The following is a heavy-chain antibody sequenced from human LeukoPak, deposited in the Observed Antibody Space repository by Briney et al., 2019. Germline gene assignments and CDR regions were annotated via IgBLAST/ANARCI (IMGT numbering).Heavy chain of an antibody. Sequence: PSETLSLTCTVSGGSISSYYWSWIRQPPGKGLEWIGYIYYSGSTNYNPSLKSRVTISVDTSKNQFSLKLSSVTAADTAVYYCARTMEWELGYFDYWGQGTLATVSS. CDR3: ARTMEWELGYFDY. CDR1: GGSISSYY. V-gene: IGHV4-59*01. CDR2: IYYSGST. D-gene: IGHD1-26*01. J-gene: IGHJ4*02.